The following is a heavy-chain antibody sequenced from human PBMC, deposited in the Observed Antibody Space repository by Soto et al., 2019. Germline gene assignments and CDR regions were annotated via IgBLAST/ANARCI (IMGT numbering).Heavy chain of an antibody. CDR3: ARQNSVARDYYYGMDV. D-gene: IGHD2-15*01. V-gene: IGHV4-59*01. Sequence: PSGTLSLTCTVSGGSISSYFWSWIRQAPGKGLEWIGYIYYSGSTNYNPSLKSRVTISVDTSKNQFSLRLRSVTAADTAVYYCARQNSVARDYYYGMDVWGQGTTVTVSS. CDR1: GGSISSYF. CDR2: IYYSGST. J-gene: IGHJ6*02.